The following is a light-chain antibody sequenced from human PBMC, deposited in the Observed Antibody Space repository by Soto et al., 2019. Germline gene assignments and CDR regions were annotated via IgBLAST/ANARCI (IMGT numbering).Light chain of an antibody. J-gene: IGLJ2*01. CDR1: TGAVTSGHY. Sequence: QAVVTQEPSLTVSPGGTVTLTCGSSTGAVTSGHYPYWFQQKPGQAPRTLLYDTGNKHSWTPARFSGSLLGGKAALTLSGAQPEDEAEYYCLLFYSGARVLGGGTKLTVL. V-gene: IGLV7-46*01. CDR3: LLFYSGARV. CDR2: DTG.